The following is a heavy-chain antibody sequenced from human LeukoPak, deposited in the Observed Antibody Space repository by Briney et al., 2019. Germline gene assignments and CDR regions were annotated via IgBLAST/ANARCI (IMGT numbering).Heavy chain of an antibody. CDR3: ARRGWYFDL. J-gene: IGHJ2*01. V-gene: IGHV3-11*01. Sequence: GGSLRLSCAASGFTFSDYYMSWIRQAPGKGLEWVSYISSGSTIYYADSVKGRFTISRDNAKNSLYLQMNSLRAEDTAVYYCARRGWYFDLWGRGTLVTVSS. CDR1: GFTFSDYY. CDR2: ISSGSTI.